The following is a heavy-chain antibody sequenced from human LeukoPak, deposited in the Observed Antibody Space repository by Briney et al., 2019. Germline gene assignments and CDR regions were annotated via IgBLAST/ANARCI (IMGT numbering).Heavy chain of an antibody. V-gene: IGHV1-2*02. CDR1: GYTFTGYY. D-gene: IGHD6-19*01. CDR2: INPNSGGT. CDR3: ARRRSSGRGNWFDP. J-gene: IGHJ5*02. Sequence: ASVKVSCKASGYTFTGYYMHWVRQAPGQGLEWMGWINPNSGGTNYAQKFQGRVTMTRDTSISTAYMELSRLRSDDTAVYYCARRRSSGRGNWFDPWGQGTLVTVSS.